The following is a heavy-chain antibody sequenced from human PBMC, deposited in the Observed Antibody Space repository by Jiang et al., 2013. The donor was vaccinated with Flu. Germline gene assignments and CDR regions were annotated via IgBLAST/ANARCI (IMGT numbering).Heavy chain of an antibody. V-gene: IGHV3-21*01. CDR1: GFTFSSYS. Sequence: VQLLESGGGLVKPGGSLRLSCAASGFTFSSYSMNWVRQAPGKGLEWVSSISSSSSYIYYADSVKGRFTISRDNAKNSLYLQTNSLRAEDTAVYYCARGLYCSSTSCYFSDYWGQGTLVTVSS. CDR3: ARGLYCSSTSCYFSDY. J-gene: IGHJ4*02. CDR2: ISSSSSYI. D-gene: IGHD2-2*01.